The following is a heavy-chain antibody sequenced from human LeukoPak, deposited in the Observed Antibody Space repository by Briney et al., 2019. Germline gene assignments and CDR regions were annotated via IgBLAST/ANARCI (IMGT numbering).Heavy chain of an antibody. D-gene: IGHD4-23*01. CDR1: GGSISSGGYY. V-gene: IGHV4-31*03. CDR3: ARISGYSVDY. Sequence: SETLSLTCTVSGGSISSGGYYWSWIRQHPGKGLEWIGYIYYSGSTYYNPSLKSRVTISVDTSKNQFSLKLSSVTAADTAVYYCARISGYSVDYWGQGTLVTVSS. J-gene: IGHJ4*02. CDR2: IYYSGST.